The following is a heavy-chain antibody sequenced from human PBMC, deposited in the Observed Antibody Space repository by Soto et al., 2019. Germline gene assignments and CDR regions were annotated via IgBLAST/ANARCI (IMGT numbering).Heavy chain of an antibody. Sequence: GSLRLSCAASGFTFSSYAMSWVGQAPGKGLEWVSGISDSGGSTYYADSVKGRFTISRDNSKNTLYLQMNSLRAEDTAVYYCAKGTYYYGSAPYYFDYWGQGTLVTVSS. CDR2: ISDSGGST. J-gene: IGHJ4*02. CDR3: AKGTYYYGSAPYYFDY. CDR1: GFTFSSYA. D-gene: IGHD3-10*01. V-gene: IGHV3-23*01.